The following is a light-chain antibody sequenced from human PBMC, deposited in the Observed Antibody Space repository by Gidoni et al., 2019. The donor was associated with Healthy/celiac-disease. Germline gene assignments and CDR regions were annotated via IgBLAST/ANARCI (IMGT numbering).Light chain of an antibody. CDR1: SSDVGGYNS. Sequence: QSALTQPPSASGSPGQSVTISCTGTSSDVGGYNSVSWYQQHPGKAPNLMIYEVSTRPSGVPDRFSGSKSGNTASLTVSGLQAEDEADYYCSSYAGSNMVFGGGTKLTVL. V-gene: IGLV2-8*01. J-gene: IGLJ2*01. CDR3: SSYAGSNMV. CDR2: EVS.